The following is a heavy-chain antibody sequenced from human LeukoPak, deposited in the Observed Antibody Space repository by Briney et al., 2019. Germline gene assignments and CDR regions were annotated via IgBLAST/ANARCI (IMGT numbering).Heavy chain of an antibody. CDR1: GFTFSTYS. D-gene: IGHD3-16*01. CDR3: ARGLSGGRAPDY. Sequence: SLRLSCAASGFTFSTYSMNWIRQPPGKGLEWIGEINHSGSTNYNPSLKSRVTISVDTSKNQFSLKLSSVTAADTAVYYCARGLSGGRAPDYWGQGTLVTVSS. V-gene: IGHV4-34*01. J-gene: IGHJ4*02. CDR2: INHSGST.